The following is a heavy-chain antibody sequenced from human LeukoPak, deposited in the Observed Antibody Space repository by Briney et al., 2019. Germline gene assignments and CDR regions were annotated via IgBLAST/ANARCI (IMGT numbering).Heavy chain of an antibody. CDR1: GYSISNGYY. CDR2: LYHSDSA. V-gene: IGHV4-38-2*01. CDR3: ARQHDSYYYYYIDV. J-gene: IGHJ6*03. Sequence: KTSETLSLTCAVSGYSISNGYYWVWLRQPPGRGLEWIGSLYHSDSAYYNTSLRSRVSMSVDTSKNQFSLTLSFVTAADTAVYYCARQHDSYYYYYIDVWGSGTTVTVSS.